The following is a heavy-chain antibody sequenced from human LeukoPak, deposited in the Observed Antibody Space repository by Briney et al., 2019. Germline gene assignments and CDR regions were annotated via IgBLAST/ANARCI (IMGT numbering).Heavy chain of an antibody. CDR3: ARGGRYCSSTSCYGSAVPNWFDP. J-gene: IGHJ5*02. Sequence: GASVKVSCKASGYTFTGYYMHWVRQAPGQGLEWMGWINPNSGGTNYAQKFQGRATMTRDTSISTAYMELSRLRSDDTAVYYCARGGRYCSSTSCYGSAVPNWFDPWGQGTLVTVSS. CDR1: GYTFTGYY. V-gene: IGHV1-2*02. CDR2: INPNSGGT. D-gene: IGHD2-2*01.